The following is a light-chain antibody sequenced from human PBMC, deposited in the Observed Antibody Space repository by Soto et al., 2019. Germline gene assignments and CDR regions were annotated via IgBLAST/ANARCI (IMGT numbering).Light chain of an antibody. Sequence: QSVLTQPPSLSGAPGQRVTISCTGRISNIGAGYDVHWYQQLPGMAPKLLIYYNTNRPSGVPDRFSGSKSGTSASLAITGLQAEDEADYYCQSYDNSLSYVFGTGTKVTVL. CDR1: ISNIGAGYD. V-gene: IGLV1-40*01. CDR2: YNT. CDR3: QSYDNSLSYV. J-gene: IGLJ1*01.